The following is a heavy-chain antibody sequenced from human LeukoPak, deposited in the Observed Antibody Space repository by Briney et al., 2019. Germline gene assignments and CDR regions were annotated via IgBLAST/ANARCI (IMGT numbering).Heavy chain of an antibody. D-gene: IGHD6-19*01. CDR2: ISGSGGST. CDR1: GFTFRDAA. V-gene: IGHV3-23*01. Sequence: GGSLRLSCAASGFTFRDAAMTWVRQAPGKGLEWVSAISGSGGSTYYADSVKGRFTISRDNSKNTLYLQMNSLRAEDTAVYYCAKTSVGYSSGWSANDFDYWGQGTLVTVSS. CDR3: AKTSVGYSSGWSANDFDY. J-gene: IGHJ4*02.